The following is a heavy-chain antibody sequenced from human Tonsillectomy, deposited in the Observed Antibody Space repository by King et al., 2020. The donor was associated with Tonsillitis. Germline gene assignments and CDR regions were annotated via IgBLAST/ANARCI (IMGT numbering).Heavy chain of an antibody. J-gene: IGHJ6*02. CDR2: IYYSGST. CDR1: GGSISSYY. D-gene: IGHD3-9*01. Sequence: VQLQESGPGLVKPSETLSLTCTVSGGSISSYYWSWIRQPPGKGLEWIGYIYYSGSTNYNPSLKSRVTISVDTSKNQFSLKLSSVTAADTAVYYCARGLRYFDWLSPSYYYGMDVWGQGTTVTVSS. CDR3: ARGLRYFDWLSPSYYYGMDV. V-gene: IGHV4-59*01.